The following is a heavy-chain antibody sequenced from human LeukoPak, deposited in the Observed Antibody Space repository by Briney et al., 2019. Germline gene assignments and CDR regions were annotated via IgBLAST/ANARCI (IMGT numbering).Heavy chain of an antibody. Sequence: PGGSLRLSCAASGFTFSRYWMSWVRQAPGKGLAWVANIKEDGSEKYYVDSVKGRFTISRDNAKNSLYLQMSSLRAEDTAVYYCARDYYDTTLYYFDYWGQGTLVTVSS. J-gene: IGHJ4*02. D-gene: IGHD3-22*01. V-gene: IGHV3-7*01. CDR1: GFTFSRYW. CDR3: ARDYYDTTLYYFDY. CDR2: IKEDGSEK.